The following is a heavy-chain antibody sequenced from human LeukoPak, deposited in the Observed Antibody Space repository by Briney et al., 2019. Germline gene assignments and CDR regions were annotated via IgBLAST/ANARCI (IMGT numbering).Heavy chain of an antibody. CDR2: IYYSGST. J-gene: IGHJ4*02. V-gene: IGHV4-59*08. CDR1: GGSISSYY. D-gene: IGHD6-6*01. CDR3: ARPLYGSSSPFDY. Sequence: SETLSLTCTVSGGSISSYYWSWIRQPPGKGLEWIGYIYYSGSTNYNPSLKSRVTISVDTSKNQFSLKLSSVTAADTAVYYCARPLYGSSSPFDYWGQGTLVTVSS.